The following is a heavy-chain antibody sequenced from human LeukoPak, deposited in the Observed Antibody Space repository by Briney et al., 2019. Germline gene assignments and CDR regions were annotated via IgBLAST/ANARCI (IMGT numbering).Heavy chain of an antibody. J-gene: IGHJ6*02. D-gene: IGHD3-10*01. CDR1: GYTFTSYD. CDR3: ARGFNVVRGVIFGSYYGMDV. V-gene: IGHV1-8*01. Sequence: ASVKVSCKASGYTFTSYDINWVRQATGQGLEWMGWMNPNSGNTGYAQKFQGRVTMTRNTSISTAYMELSSLRSEDTAVYYCARGFNVVRGVIFGSYYGMDVWGQGTTVTVSS. CDR2: MNPNSGNT.